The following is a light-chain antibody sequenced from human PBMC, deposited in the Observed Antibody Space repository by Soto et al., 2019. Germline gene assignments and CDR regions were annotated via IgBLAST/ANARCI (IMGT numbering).Light chain of an antibody. Sequence: SVLTQPASVSGSPGQSIAMSCTGTSSDVGTHNFVSWYQQHPGKAPKLIIYDVSNRPSGVSDRFFGSKSGNTASLTISGLQAEDEADYYCSSFTTTNTYVFGTGTRSPS. CDR3: SSFTTTNTYV. V-gene: IGLV2-14*03. CDR1: SSDVGTHNF. CDR2: DVS. J-gene: IGLJ1*01.